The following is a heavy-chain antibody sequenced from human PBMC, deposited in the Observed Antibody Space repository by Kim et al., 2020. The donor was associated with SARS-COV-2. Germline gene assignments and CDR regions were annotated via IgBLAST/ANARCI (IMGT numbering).Heavy chain of an antibody. CDR2: INHSGST. CDR1: GGSFSGYY. CDR3: ARESGQRPGRIAASAKGWFDP. Sequence: SETLSLTCAVYGGSFSGYYWSWIRQPPGKGLEWIGEINHSGSTNYNPSLKSRVTISVDTSKNQFSLKLSSVTAADTAVYYCARESGQRPGRIAASAKGWFDPWGQGTLVTVSS. J-gene: IGHJ5*02. D-gene: IGHD6-13*01. V-gene: IGHV4-34*01.